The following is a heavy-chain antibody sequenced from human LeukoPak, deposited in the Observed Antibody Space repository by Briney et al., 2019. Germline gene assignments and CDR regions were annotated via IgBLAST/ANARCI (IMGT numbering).Heavy chain of an antibody. CDR1: GFTVSSNY. D-gene: IGHD3-16*01. V-gene: IGHV3-53*01. Sequence: GGSLRLSCAASGFTVSSNYMSWVRQAPGKGLEWVSVIYSGGSTYYADSVKGRFTISRDNSKNTLYLQMNSLRADDTAVYYCAKRGGMYPAYYFDYWGQGTLVTVSS. J-gene: IGHJ4*02. CDR2: IYSGGST. CDR3: AKRGGMYPAYYFDY.